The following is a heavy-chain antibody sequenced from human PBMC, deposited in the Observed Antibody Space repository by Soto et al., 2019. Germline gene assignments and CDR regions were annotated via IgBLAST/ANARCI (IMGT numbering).Heavy chain of an antibody. V-gene: IGHV1-46*01. CDR1: GYTFTGYY. D-gene: IGHD6-6*01. CDR2: INLSAGST. J-gene: IGHJ6*02. CDR3: ARDLRIAARPKSHIGDV. Sequence: AASVKVSCKASGYTFTGYYMHWVRQAPGQGLEWMGIINLSAGSTYYAQKFKGRVTMTRDTSTSTVYMELSSLGSEDTAVYYCARDLRIAARPKSHIGDVWGQGTTVTVSS.